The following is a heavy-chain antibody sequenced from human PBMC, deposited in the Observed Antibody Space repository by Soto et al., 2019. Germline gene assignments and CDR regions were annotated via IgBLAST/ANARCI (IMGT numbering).Heavy chain of an antibody. J-gene: IGHJ4*02. CDR3: VRQAGGASTPGDDY. V-gene: IGHV1-8*01. CDR1: GYTFDAFD. CDR2: MNPYTGET. Sequence: QVQLVQSGAEVRKPGASVRVSCKASGYTFDAFDIHWVRQATGQGLEFMGWMNPYTGETAYTQTFRGRVSMTRDTSVSTAYMELTSLTSEDSAIYFCVRQAGGASTPGDDYWGQGTLVTVSS. D-gene: IGHD2-15*01.